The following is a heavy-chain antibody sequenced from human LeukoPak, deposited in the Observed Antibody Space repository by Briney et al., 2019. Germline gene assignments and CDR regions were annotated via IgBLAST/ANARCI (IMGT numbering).Heavy chain of an antibody. D-gene: IGHD3-22*01. V-gene: IGHV1-2*02. J-gene: IGHJ4*02. Sequence: GASVKVSCKASGYTFTGYYMHWVRQAPGQGLEWMGWINPNSGGTNYAQKFQGRVTMTRDTSIGTAYMELSRLRSDDTAVYYCARGAVTYYDSSGYYFYFDYWGQGTLVTVSS. CDR3: ARGAVTYYDSSGYYFYFDY. CDR1: GYTFTGYY. CDR2: INPNSGGT.